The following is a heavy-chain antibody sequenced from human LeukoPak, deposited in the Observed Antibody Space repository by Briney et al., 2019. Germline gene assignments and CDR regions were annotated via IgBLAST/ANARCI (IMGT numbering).Heavy chain of an antibody. CDR2: INPDSGGT. CDR1: GYTFTGYY. J-gene: IGHJ4*02. V-gene: IGHV1-2*02. CDR3: ARAPDELLSKGGY. Sequence: GASVKVSCKASGYTFTGYYMHWVRQAPGQGLEWMGWINPDSGGTNYAQKFQGRVTMTRDTSISTAYMELSRLRSDDTAVYYCARAPDELLSKGGYWGQGTLVTVSS. D-gene: IGHD2-2*01.